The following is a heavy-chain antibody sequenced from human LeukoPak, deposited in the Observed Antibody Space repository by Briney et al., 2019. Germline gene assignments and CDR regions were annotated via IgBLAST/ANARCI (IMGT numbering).Heavy chain of an antibody. CDR3: ARAIIATTRYFDY. J-gene: IGHJ4*02. CDR1: GDSVSSNSAA. Sequence: SQTLSLTCAISGDSVSSNSAAWNWTRQSPSRGLEWLGRTYYRSKWYNDYAVSVKSRITINPDTSKNQFSLQLNSVTPEDTAVYYCARAIIATTRYFDYWGQGTLVTVSS. CDR2: TYYRSKWYN. V-gene: IGHV6-1*01. D-gene: IGHD4-11*01.